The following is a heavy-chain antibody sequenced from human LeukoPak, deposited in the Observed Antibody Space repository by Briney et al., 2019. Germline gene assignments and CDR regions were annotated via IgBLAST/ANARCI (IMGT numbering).Heavy chain of an antibody. CDR2: IYTSGNT. CDR3: ARDVVGSIDY. CDR1: GGSISSYY. V-gene: IGHV4-4*07. D-gene: IGHD2-21*01. J-gene: IGHJ4*02. Sequence: PSETLSLTCTVSGGSISSYYWSWLRQPAGKGLEWIGRIYTSGNTNYNPSLKSRVTISVYKSKNQFSLKLTSVTAADTAVYYCARDVVGSIDYWGQGTLVTVSS.